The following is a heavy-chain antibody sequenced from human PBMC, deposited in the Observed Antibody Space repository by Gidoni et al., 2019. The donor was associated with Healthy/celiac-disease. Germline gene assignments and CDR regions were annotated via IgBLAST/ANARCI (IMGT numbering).Heavy chain of an antibody. D-gene: IGHD6-13*01. V-gene: IGHV1-24*01. CDR3: ATVVIAAPSDYYYYYMDV. CDR2: FDPEDGET. J-gene: IGHJ6*03. Sequence: QVQLVQSGAEVKKPGASVKVSCKVSGYTLTELSMHWVRQAPGKGLEWMGGFDPEDGETIYAQKFQGRVTMTEDTSTDTAYMELSSLRSEDTAVYYCATVVIAAPSDYYYYYMDVWGKGTTVTVSS. CDR1: GYTLTELS.